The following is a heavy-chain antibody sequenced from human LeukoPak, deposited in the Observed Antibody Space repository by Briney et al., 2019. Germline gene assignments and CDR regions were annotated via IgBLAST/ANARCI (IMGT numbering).Heavy chain of an antibody. CDR2: ISDSGGRT. D-gene: IGHD3-22*01. CDR1: GITLSNYG. Sequence: GGSLRLSCAVSGITLSNYGMSWVRQAPGKGLEWVAGISDSGGRTNYADSVKGRFTISRDNPKNTLYLQMNSLRAEDTAVYFCAKRGVVIRVILVGFHKEAYYFDSWGQGALITVSS. V-gene: IGHV3-23*01. J-gene: IGHJ4*02. CDR3: AKRGVVIRVILVGFHKEAYYFDS.